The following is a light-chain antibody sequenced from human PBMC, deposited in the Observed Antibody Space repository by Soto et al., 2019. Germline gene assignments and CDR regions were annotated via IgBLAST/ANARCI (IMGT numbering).Light chain of an antibody. CDR1: QSVSSTY. CDR3: QQYGCSPPYT. CDR2: GAS. V-gene: IGKV3-20*01. Sequence: EIVLTQSPATLSLSPGERATLSCRASQSVSSTYLAWYQQKPGQAPRLLIYGASSRATGIPDRFSGSGSGKDFTLLISRLEPEEFAIYYCQQYGCSPPYTFGQGTKLEIK. J-gene: IGKJ2*01.